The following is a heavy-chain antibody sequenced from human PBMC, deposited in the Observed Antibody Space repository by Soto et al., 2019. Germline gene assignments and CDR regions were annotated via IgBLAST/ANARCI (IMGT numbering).Heavy chain of an antibody. CDR3: AKDSGYCSGGSCPYFDY. J-gene: IGHJ4*02. CDR2: ISGSGGST. Sequence: EVQLLESGGGLVQPGGSLRLSCAASGFTFSSYAMSWVRQAPGKGLEWVSAISGSGGSTYYADSVKGRFTISRDNSKNTLYLQMNSLRVEDTAVYYCAKDSGYCSGGSCPYFDYWGQGTLVTVSS. D-gene: IGHD2-15*01. CDR1: GFTFSSYA. V-gene: IGHV3-23*01.